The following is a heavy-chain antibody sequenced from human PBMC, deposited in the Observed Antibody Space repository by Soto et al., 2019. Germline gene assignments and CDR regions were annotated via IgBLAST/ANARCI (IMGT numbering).Heavy chain of an antibody. CDR1: GGSISSSSYY. Sequence: SETLSLTCTVSGGSISSSSYYWGWIRQPPGKGLEWIGSIYYSGSTYYNPSLKSRVTISVDTSKNQFSLKLSSVTAADTAVYYCARLVAGYCTNGVCYTRLGYFDYWGQGTLVTVSS. V-gene: IGHV4-39*01. CDR3: ARLVAGYCTNGVCYTRLGYFDY. D-gene: IGHD2-8*01. J-gene: IGHJ4*02. CDR2: IYYSGST.